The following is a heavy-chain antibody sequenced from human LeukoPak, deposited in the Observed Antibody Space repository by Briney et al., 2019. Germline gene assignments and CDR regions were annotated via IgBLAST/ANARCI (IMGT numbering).Heavy chain of an antibody. V-gene: IGHV1-18*01. CDR3: ARDVRPKQLVYLNFDY. Sequence: ASVKVSCKASGYTFTSYGISWVRQAPGQGLEWMGWISAYNGNTNYAQKLQGRVTMTTDTSTSTAYMELRSLRSDDTAVYYCARDVRPKQLVYLNFDYWGQGTLVTVSS. CDR2: ISAYNGNT. CDR1: GYTFTSYG. J-gene: IGHJ4*02. D-gene: IGHD6-6*01.